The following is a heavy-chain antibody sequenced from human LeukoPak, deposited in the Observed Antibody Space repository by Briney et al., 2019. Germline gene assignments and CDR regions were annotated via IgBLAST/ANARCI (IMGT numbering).Heavy chain of an antibody. D-gene: IGHD3-22*01. J-gene: IGHJ6*03. CDR2: FYSNGST. Sequence: PSETLSLTCAVSGDSISSASYCWSWVRQPAGTGLEWIGRFYSNGSTNYNPSLKSRLPISVDTSQNQFSLRLNSVTVADTAVYYCARVNRNFYYDSSGYGHFYYMDVWGKGTTVTVSS. V-gene: IGHV4-61*02. CDR3: ARVNRNFYYDSSGYGHFYYMDV. CDR1: GDSISSASYC.